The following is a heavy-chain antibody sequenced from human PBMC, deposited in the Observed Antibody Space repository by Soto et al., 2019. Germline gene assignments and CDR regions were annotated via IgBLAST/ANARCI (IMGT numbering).Heavy chain of an antibody. V-gene: IGHV4-61*01. Sequence: QVQLQESGPGLVKPSETLSLTCTVSGGSVSSGSYYWSWIRQPPGKGLEWIGYIYYSGSTNYNPSLKSRVTRSVDTSKNQFSLKLSSVTAADTAVYYCARASEQLVLRFDYWGQGTLVTVSS. CDR1: GGSVSSGSYY. CDR3: ARASEQLVLRFDY. D-gene: IGHD6-6*01. J-gene: IGHJ4*02. CDR2: IYYSGST.